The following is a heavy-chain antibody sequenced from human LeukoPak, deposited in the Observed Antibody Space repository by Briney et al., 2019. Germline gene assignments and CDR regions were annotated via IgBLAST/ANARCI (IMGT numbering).Heavy chain of an antibody. J-gene: IGHJ6*01. V-gene: IGHV3-74*01. Sequence: GGSMRLSCAASGFTFSSYWMHWVRKAPGKGLVWVSSINSDGSSTSYADSVKGRFTISRDNAKNTLYLQMNSLRAEDSAMYCCGTDLEDVSMFSCAISARGQVIPVTVSS. CDR3: GTDLEDVSMFSCAISA. CDR2: INSDGSST. D-gene: IGHD2-2*01. CDR1: GFTFSSYW.